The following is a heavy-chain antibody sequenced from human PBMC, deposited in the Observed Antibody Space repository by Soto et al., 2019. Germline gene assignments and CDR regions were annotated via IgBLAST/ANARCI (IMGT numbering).Heavy chain of an antibody. CDR2: IGSGGRTT. Sequence: EVQLVESGGGLVLPGGSLRLSCAASRFTFSNYEMNWVRQAPGKGLEWVSYIGSGGRTTYYADSLKGRFTISRDNAKNSLDLQMNSLRAEDTAVYYCATSSGGGGAFDIWGQGTMVTVSS. CDR3: ATSSGGGGAFDI. V-gene: IGHV3-48*03. D-gene: IGHD3-10*01. CDR1: RFTFSNYE. J-gene: IGHJ3*02.